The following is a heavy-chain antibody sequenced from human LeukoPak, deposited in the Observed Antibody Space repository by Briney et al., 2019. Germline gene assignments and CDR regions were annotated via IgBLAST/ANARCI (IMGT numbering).Heavy chain of an antibody. CDR3: WVPATAGEDDY. D-gene: IGHD3-16*01. Sequence: GGSLRLSCAASGFTFSSYAMHWVRQAPGKGLEWVAVISYDGSDKYYADSVMGRFTISRDNAKNTLYLQMDSLTAEDSAVYYCWVPATAGEDDYWGQGTLVSVSS. CDR1: GFTFSSYA. CDR2: ISYDGSDK. J-gene: IGHJ4*02. V-gene: IGHV3-30*04.